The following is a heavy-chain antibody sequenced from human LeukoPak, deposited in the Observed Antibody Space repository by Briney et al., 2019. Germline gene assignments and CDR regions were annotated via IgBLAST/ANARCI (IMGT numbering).Heavy chain of an antibody. CDR3: ASGQYQVASGLMDA. J-gene: IGHJ6*02. CDR2: IYYSGST. V-gene: IGHV4-59*11. Sequence: SETLSLTCAVSGGSICSPYWSWMRQPPGKGLEWIGYIYYSGSTNYNPSLRSRVTISVYTSKTLFSLKLSSLTAADTAVYYCASGQYQVASGLMDAWGQGTTVTVSS. D-gene: IGHD2-2*01. CDR1: GGSICSPY.